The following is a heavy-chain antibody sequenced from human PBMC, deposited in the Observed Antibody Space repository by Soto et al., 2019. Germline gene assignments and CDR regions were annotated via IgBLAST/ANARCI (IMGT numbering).Heavy chain of an antibody. Sequence: GESLRLSCAASGFTFSSYAMSWVRQAPGKGLEWVSAISGSGGSTYYADSVKGRFTISRDNSKNTLYLQMNSQRAEDTAVYYCAKAAAAAFYYYYMDVWGKGTTVTVSS. CDR1: GFTFSSYA. CDR2: ISGSGGST. D-gene: IGHD6-13*01. CDR3: AKAAAAAFYYYYMDV. V-gene: IGHV3-23*01. J-gene: IGHJ6*03.